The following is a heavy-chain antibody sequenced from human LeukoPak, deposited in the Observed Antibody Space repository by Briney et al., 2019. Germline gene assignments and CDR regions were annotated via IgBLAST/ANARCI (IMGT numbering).Heavy chain of an antibody. V-gene: IGHV3-7*01. Sequence: GGSLRLSCAVSGFTFSDYWMTWVRQAPGRGLEWVANIKEDGSDKQYVDSVQGRFTISRDNAKNTLYLQMNSLRDEDTAVYYCAREPSDWPHFDYWGQGTLVTVSS. CDR2: IKEDGSDK. J-gene: IGHJ4*02. CDR3: AREPSDWPHFDY. D-gene: IGHD2-21*02. CDR1: GFTFSDYW.